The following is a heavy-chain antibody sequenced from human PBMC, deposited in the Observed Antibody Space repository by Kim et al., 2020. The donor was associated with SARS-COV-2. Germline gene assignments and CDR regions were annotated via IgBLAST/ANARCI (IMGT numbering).Heavy chain of an antibody. V-gene: IGHV1-3*01. CDR2: INAGNGNT. D-gene: IGHD6-19*01. J-gene: IGHJ4*02. Sequence: ASVKVSCKASGYTFTSYAMHWVRQAPGQRLEWMGWINAGNGNTKYSQKFQGRVTITRDTSASTAYMELSSLRSEDTAVYYCARSSSGWYPSYFDYWGQGTLVTVSS. CDR3: ARSSSGWYPSYFDY. CDR1: GYTFTSYA.